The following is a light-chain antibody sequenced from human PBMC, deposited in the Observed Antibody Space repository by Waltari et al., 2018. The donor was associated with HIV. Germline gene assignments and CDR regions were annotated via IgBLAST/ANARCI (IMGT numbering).Light chain of an antibody. CDR3: QQYKNWPLYT. V-gene: IGKV3-15*01. CDR2: GSS. J-gene: IGKJ2*01. CDR1: QSVSSN. Sequence: EVVMTQSLDTLPVSPGERATLSCRASQSVSSNLAWYQQKPGQAPSPLIYGSSTRATGIPARFSCSGSGKEFTLTISSLQSEDFSVYSCQQYKNWPLYTFGQGTKLEIK.